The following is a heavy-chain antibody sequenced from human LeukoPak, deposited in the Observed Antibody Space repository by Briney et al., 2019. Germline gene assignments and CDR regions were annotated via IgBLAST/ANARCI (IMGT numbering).Heavy chain of an antibody. J-gene: IGHJ1*01. V-gene: IGHV4-34*01. D-gene: IGHD2/OR15-2a*01. CDR1: GGSFSGYY. CDR2: INHSGST. CDR3: ARGGRAFDSPLSQH. Sequence: SETLSLTCAVYGGSFSGYYWSWIRQPPGKGLEWIGEINHSGSTNYNPSLKSRVTISVDTSKNQFSLKLSSVTAADTAVYYCARGGRAFDSPLSQHWGQGTLVTVSS.